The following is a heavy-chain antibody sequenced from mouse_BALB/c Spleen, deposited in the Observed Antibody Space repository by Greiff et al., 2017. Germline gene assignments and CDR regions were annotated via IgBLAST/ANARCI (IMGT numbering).Heavy chain of an antibody. CDR1: GFTFSSYG. D-gene: IGHD3-1*01. Sequence: EVQGVESGGGLVQPGGSLKLSCAASGFTFSSYGMSWVRQTPDKRLELVATINSNGGSTYYPDSVKGRFTISRDNAKNTLYLQMSSLKSEDTAMYYCAREGTSGRMDYWGQGTSVTVSS. J-gene: IGHJ4*01. CDR2: INSNGGST. V-gene: IGHV5-6-3*01. CDR3: AREGTSGRMDY.